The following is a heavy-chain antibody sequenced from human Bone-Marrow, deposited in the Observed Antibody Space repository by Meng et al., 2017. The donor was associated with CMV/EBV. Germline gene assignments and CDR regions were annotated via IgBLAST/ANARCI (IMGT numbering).Heavy chain of an antibody. Sequence: VSSNSATWNWIRQSPSRGLEWLGRTYFRSKWYNDYAPSVKSRITISPDTSKNQFSLQLTSVTPEDTAVYYCAREHCSGGDCLWFGPWGQRTLVTVSS. CDR1: VSSNSAT. J-gene: IGHJ5*02. CDR3: AREHCSGGDCLWFGP. D-gene: IGHD2-15*01. CDR2: TYFRSKWYN. V-gene: IGHV6-1*01.